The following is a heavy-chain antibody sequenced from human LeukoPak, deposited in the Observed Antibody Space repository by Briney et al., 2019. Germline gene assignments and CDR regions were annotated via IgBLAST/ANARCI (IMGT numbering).Heavy chain of an antibody. CDR1: GFTFSSYA. J-gene: IGHJ3*02. CDR3: GKDQGELLVNDAFDI. Sequence: GGSLRLSCAASGFTFSSYATSWVRPAPGKGMEWVAAISSSGGSTYYADSMKGRFTISRDNSKNTLYLQMNSLEDEDTAVYYSGKDQGELLVNDAFDIWGQGTMVTVSS. V-gene: IGHV3-23*01. D-gene: IGHD3-16*01. CDR2: ISSSGGST.